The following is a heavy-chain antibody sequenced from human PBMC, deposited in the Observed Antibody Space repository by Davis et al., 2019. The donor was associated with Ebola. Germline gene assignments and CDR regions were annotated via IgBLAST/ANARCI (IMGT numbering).Heavy chain of an antibody. J-gene: IGHJ4*02. V-gene: IGHV4-4*07. CDR1: GGSINGFY. Sequence: SETLSLTCTVSGGSINGFYWNWIRQPAGRGLEWIGRIYTSGSTNHNPSLKSRVTISLDTSKNQMSLKVNSVTAADTAVYYCAGYDHSNYLNDWGQGTLVTVSS. D-gene: IGHD4-11*01. CDR2: IYTSGST. CDR3: AGYDHSNYLND.